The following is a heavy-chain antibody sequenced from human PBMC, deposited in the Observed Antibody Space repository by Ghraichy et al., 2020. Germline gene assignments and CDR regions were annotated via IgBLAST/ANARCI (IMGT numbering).Heavy chain of an antibody. CDR3: AKARSTWYLDL. V-gene: IGHV3-23*01. CDR1: GFTFSTHD. J-gene: IGHJ2*01. Sequence: LSLTCAASGFTFSTHDMVWVRQSPGRGLDWVSAISKDGGGTTYADSVKGRFTISRDNSRNTLYLQMDTLRAEDTAVYYCAKARSTWYLDLWGRGTLVTVSS. CDR2: ISKDGGGT.